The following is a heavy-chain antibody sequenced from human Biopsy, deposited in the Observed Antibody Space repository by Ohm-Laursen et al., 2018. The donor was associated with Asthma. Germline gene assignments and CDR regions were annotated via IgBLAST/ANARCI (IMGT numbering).Heavy chain of an antibody. V-gene: IGHV3-23*01. Sequence: GSLRLSCSASGFTFSSYAMSWVRQTPDRGLEWVSGISTSGGSKYYADSVKGRFTLSRDNSKTTLSLQMNSLTEGGTAVYYCVKALGGGDGFDVWGLGTTVTVSS. J-gene: IGHJ3*01. CDR2: ISTSGGSK. CDR1: GFTFSSYA. CDR3: VKALGGGDGFDV.